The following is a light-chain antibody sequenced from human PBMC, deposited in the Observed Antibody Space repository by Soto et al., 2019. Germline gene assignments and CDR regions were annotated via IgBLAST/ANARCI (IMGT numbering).Light chain of an antibody. V-gene: IGKV1-6*01. J-gene: IGKJ3*01. CDR3: LQKDCYPVA. CDR1: QSISRQ. Sequence: AIPMTQSPSYLSASVGARVPITCRASQSISRQLGWYQQKPGKAPNLLIYTASTLQSGVPSRFSGSGSGTDFTLTISSRQPEDFATYYCLQKDCYPVAFGPGTKVDI. CDR2: TAS.